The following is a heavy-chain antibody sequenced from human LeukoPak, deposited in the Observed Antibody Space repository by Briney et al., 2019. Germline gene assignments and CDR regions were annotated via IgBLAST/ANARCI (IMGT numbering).Heavy chain of an antibody. Sequence: GGSLRLSCAASGFTFDDYGMSWVRQAPGKGLEWVSGINWNGGSTGYADSVKGRFTISRDNAKNSLYLQMNSLRAEDTALYYCAKDMYYYDSSGYPSIDYWGQGTLVTVSS. D-gene: IGHD3-22*01. J-gene: IGHJ4*02. CDR2: INWNGGST. V-gene: IGHV3-20*04. CDR1: GFTFDDYG. CDR3: AKDMYYYDSSGYPSIDY.